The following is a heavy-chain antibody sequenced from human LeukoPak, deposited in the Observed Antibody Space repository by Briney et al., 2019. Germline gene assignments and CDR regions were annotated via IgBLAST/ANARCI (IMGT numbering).Heavy chain of an antibody. CDR3: ARDQGDYGEIDY. CDR2: IIPILGIA. Sequence: SVTVSCKASGGTFSSYAISWVRQAPGQGLEWMGRIIPILGIANYAQKFQGRVAITADKSTSTAYMELSSLRSEDTAVYYCARDQGDYGEIDYWGQGTLVTVSS. V-gene: IGHV1-69*04. D-gene: IGHD4-17*01. J-gene: IGHJ4*02. CDR1: GGTFSSYA.